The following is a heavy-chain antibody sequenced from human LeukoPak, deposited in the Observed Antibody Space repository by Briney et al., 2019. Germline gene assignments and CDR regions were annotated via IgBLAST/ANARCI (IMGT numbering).Heavy chain of an antibody. CDR3: AKELLIVGASAFDI. Sequence: PGGSLRLSCAASGFTFSSYAMSWVRQAPGKGLEWVSAISGSGDGTFYADSVKGRFTISRDNSRNTLYMQMNSLRAEDTAVYYCAKELLIVGASAFDIWGQGTMVTVSS. CDR2: ISGSGDGT. CDR1: GFTFSSYA. J-gene: IGHJ3*02. V-gene: IGHV3-23*01. D-gene: IGHD1-26*01.